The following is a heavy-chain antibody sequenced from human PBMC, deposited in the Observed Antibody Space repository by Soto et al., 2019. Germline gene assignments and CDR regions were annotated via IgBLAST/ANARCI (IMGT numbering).Heavy chain of an antibody. V-gene: IGHV3-49*04. CDR2: IRSKAYGGTT. Sequence: PGGSLRLSCTTSEFIFGDYAMSWVRQAPGKGLEWVGLIRSKAYGGTTEYAASVKGRFTISRDDSKSIAYLQMNSLKTDDTAVYHCTRDGEYTYGYFDNWGQGTLVTVS. J-gene: IGHJ4*02. D-gene: IGHD5-18*01. CDR3: TRDGEYTYGYFDN. CDR1: EFIFGDYA.